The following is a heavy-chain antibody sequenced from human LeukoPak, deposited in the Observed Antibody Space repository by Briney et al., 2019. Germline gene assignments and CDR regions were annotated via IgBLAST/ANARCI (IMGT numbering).Heavy chain of an antibody. Sequence: GGSLRLSCAASGFTFSSYEMNWVRQAPGKGLEWVSYISSSGSTIYYVDSVKGRFTMSRDNAKNSLYLQMNSLRAEDTAVYYCAKDTYDSSGYYYVLGAFDIWGQGTMVTVSS. CDR3: AKDTYDSSGYYYVLGAFDI. V-gene: IGHV3-48*03. J-gene: IGHJ3*02. D-gene: IGHD3-22*01. CDR1: GFTFSSYE. CDR2: ISSSGSTI.